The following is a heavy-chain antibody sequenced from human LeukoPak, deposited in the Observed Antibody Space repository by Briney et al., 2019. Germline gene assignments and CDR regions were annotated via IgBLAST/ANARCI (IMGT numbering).Heavy chain of an antibody. CDR3: ATDLPESDFWSGPDAFDI. CDR2: INPSGGST. CDR1: GYTFTSYY. V-gene: IGHV1-46*01. J-gene: IGHJ3*02. D-gene: IGHD3-3*01. Sequence: ASVKVSCKASGYTFTSYYMHWVRQAPGQGLEWMGIINPSGGSTSYAQKFQGRVTMTEDTSTDTAYMELSSLRSEDTAVYYCATDLPESDFWSGPDAFDIWGQGTMVTVSS.